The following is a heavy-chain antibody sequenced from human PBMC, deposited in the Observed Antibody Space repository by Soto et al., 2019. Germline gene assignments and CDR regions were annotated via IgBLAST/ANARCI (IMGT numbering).Heavy chain of an antibody. J-gene: IGHJ4*02. Sequence: ASVKVSCKASGYTFTSYAMHCVRQAPGQRLEWMGWINAGNGNTKYAQKFQGRVTITRDTSISTAYMELSRLRSDDTAVYYCARGTMVRGVIYFDYWGQGTLVTVSS. V-gene: IGHV1-3*01. CDR2: INAGNGNT. D-gene: IGHD3-10*01. CDR1: GYTFTSYA. CDR3: ARGTMVRGVIYFDY.